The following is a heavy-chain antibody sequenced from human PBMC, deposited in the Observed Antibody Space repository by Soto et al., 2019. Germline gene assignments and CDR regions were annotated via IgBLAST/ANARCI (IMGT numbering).Heavy chain of an antibody. CDR2: INAGNGNT. CDR3: ARDSLVVPAAIYYFDD. V-gene: IGHV1-3*01. Sequence: ASVKVSCKASGYTFTSYAMHWVRQAPGQRLEWMGWINAGNGNTKYSQKFQGRVTITRDTSASTAYMELSSLRSEDTAVYYCARDSLVVPAAIYYFDDWGQGTLVTVSS. J-gene: IGHJ4*02. D-gene: IGHD2-2*01. CDR1: GYTFTSYA.